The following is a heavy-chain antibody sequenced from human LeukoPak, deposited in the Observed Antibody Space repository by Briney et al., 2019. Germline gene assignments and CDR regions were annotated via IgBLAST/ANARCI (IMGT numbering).Heavy chain of an antibody. CDR3: ASRYYDILTGYYDY. D-gene: IGHD3-9*01. V-gene: IGHV4-34*01. CDR1: GGSFRDYY. CDR2: IKYSGST. J-gene: IGHJ4*02. Sequence: SETLSLTCAVYGGSFRDYYWSWIRQTPGEGLQWIGGIKYSGSTNYNPSLKSRVTISVDTSKNQFSLKLSSVTAADTAVYYCASRYYDILTGYYDYWGQGTLVTVSS.